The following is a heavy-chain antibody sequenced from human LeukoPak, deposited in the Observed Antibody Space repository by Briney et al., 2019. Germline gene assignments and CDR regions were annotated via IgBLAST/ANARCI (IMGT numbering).Heavy chain of an antibody. V-gene: IGHV4-30-2*01. CDR1: GGSISSGGYS. CDR3: AREKVGDYYDSSGYYSNRFDP. D-gene: IGHD3-22*01. CDR2: IYHSGST. J-gene: IGHJ5*02. Sequence: SQTLSLTCAVSGGSISSGGYSWSWIRQPPGKGLEWIGYIYHSGSTYYNPSLKSRVTISVDRSKNQFSLKLSSVTAADTAVYYCAREKVGDYYDSSGYYSNRFDPWGQGTLVTVSS.